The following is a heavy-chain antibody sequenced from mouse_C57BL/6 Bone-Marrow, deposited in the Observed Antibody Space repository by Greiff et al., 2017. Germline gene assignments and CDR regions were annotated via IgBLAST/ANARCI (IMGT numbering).Heavy chain of an antibody. CDR1: GFTFSRYT. V-gene: IGHV5-9*01. CDR2: ISGGGGNT. J-gene: IGHJ3*01. Sequence: EVQRVESGGGLVKPGGSLKLSCAASGFTFSRYTMSWVRQTPEKRLEWVATISGGGGNTYYPDSVKGRFTISRDNAKNTLYLQMSSRRSEDTALYYCARTYYSNPAWFAYWGQGTLVTVSA. CDR3: ARTYYSNPAWFAY. D-gene: IGHD2-5*01.